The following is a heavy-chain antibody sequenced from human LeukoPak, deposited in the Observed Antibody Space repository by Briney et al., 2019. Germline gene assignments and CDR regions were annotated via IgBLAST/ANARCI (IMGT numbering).Heavy chain of an antibody. V-gene: IGHV4-59*01. J-gene: IGHJ4*02. Sequence: SETLSLTCTVYGGTISSYYWSWIRQPPGKGLEWIGYIYYSGSTNYNHSLKSRVTISVDTSKNQYSLKLSSVTAADTAVYYCARAYSSGWTIDYWGQGTLVTVSS. CDR3: ARAYSSGWTIDY. CDR2: IYYSGST. D-gene: IGHD6-19*01. CDR1: GGTISSYY.